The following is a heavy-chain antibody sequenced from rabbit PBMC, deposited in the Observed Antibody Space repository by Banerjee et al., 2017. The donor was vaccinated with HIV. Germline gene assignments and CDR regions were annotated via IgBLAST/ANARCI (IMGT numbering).Heavy chain of an antibody. D-gene: IGHD8-1*01. J-gene: IGHJ4*01. CDR3: ARGAGSSYYTYFNL. Sequence: QSLEESGGDLVKPGASLTLTCTASGFSFSSSYYYMCWVRQAPGKGLELIACIYTSSGSTWYASWVNGRFTISRSTSLNTVDLKMTSLTAADTATYFCARGAGSSYYTYFNLWGQGTLVTVS. V-gene: IGHV1S43*01. CDR1: GFSFSSSYYY. CDR2: IYTSSGST.